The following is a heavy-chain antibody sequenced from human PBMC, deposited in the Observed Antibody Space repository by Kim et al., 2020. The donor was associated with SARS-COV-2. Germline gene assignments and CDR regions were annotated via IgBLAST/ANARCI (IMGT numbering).Heavy chain of an antibody. CDR1: GGSISSYY. V-gene: IGHV4-59*13. Sequence: SETLSLTCTVSGGSISSYYWSWIRQPPGKGLEWIGYIYYSGSTNYNPSLKSRVTISVDTSKNQYSLKLSSVTAADTAVYYCARAGESGWFRVISGMDVWGQGTTVNVSS. CDR2: IYYSGST. CDR3: ARAGESGWFRVISGMDV. D-gene: IGHD3-10*01. J-gene: IGHJ6*02.